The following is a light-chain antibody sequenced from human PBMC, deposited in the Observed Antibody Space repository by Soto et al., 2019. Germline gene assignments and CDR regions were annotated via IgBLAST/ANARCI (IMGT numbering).Light chain of an antibody. J-gene: IGKJ1*01. Sequence: EIVLTQSPGTLSLSPGERATLSCGTSQSLSTNYLAWYQQKPGPAPRLLIYDASSRATGIPDRFSGSGSGTDFTLTISRLEPEDFALYFCQQYATSPWTFGQGTKVDIK. CDR1: QSLSTNY. V-gene: IGKV3-20*01. CDR2: DAS. CDR3: QQYATSPWT.